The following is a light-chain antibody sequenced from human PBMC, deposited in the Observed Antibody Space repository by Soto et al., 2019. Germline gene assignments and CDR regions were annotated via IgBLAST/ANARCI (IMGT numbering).Light chain of an antibody. CDR3: QQYDDLFT. Sequence: DIQMTQSPSSLSASVGDRVTITCQASQDISNFLNWYQQKPGKAPELLIYGASNLETGVPSRFSGSGSGTDFTFTISSLQPEDFATYYCQQYDDLFTFGPGTKVDIK. V-gene: IGKV1-33*01. CDR2: GAS. J-gene: IGKJ3*01. CDR1: QDISNF.